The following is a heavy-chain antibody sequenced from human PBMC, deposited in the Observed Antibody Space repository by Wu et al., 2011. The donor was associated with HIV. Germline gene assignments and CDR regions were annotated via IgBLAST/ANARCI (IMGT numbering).Heavy chain of an antibody. CDR2: IIPILGTA. Sequence: QVQLVQSGAEVKKPGSSVKVSCKASGGAFSRNALSWVRQAPGQGLEWMGGIIPILGTAIYAQKFQGRVTITTDESTGTAYMELSSLRSEDTAVYYCARGSTSRTYGTTPDYYYYYMDVWGKGTTVTVSS. V-gene: IGHV1-69*05. D-gene: IGHD4-11*01. CDR1: GGAFSRNA. J-gene: IGHJ6*03. CDR3: ARGSTSRTYGTTPDYYYYYMDV.